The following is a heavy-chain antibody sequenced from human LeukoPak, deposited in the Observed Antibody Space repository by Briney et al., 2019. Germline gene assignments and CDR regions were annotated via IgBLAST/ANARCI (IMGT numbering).Heavy chain of an antibody. CDR1: SGSFSSYQ. D-gene: IGHD6-13*01. V-gene: IGHV4-34*01. J-gene: IGHJ4*02. Sequence: SETLSLTCAVYSGSFSSYQWNWIRQPPGKGLEWIGEISHRGTTNYNPSLKSRVTMSVDTSKNQFSLKLSSVTAADTAVYYCARGAESSSWSLDYWGQGTLVTVSS. CDR2: ISHRGTT. CDR3: ARGAESSSWSLDY.